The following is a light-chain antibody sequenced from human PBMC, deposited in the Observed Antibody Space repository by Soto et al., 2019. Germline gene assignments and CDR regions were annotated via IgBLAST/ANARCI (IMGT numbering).Light chain of an antibody. Sequence: ESVWTQSPGTLSLSTGGRATLSCRAGQSVSSRLAWYQHKPGQAPRLLIYDASNRATGIPDRFSGSGFGTDFTLTISSLDPDDFAVYYCQQYNNWPPITFGQGTRLEI. CDR3: QQYNNWPPIT. CDR1: QSVSSR. V-gene: IGKV3-11*01. J-gene: IGKJ5*01. CDR2: DAS.